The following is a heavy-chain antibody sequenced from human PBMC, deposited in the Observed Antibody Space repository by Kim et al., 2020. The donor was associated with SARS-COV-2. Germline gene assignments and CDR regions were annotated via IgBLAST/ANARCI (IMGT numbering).Heavy chain of an antibody. J-gene: IGHJ4*02. Sequence: SETLSLTCAVYGGSFSGYYWSWIRQPPGKGLEWIGEINHSGSTNYNPSLKSRVTISVDTSKNQFSLKLSSVTAADTAVYYCARGYPIAVAGYYFDYWGQGTLVTVSS. D-gene: IGHD6-19*01. CDR1: GGSFSGYY. CDR3: ARGYPIAVAGYYFDY. V-gene: IGHV4-34*01. CDR2: INHSGST.